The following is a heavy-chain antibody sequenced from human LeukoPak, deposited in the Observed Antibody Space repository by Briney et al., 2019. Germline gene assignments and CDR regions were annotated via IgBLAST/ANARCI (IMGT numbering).Heavy chain of an antibody. V-gene: IGHV1-46*01. Sequence: GASVKVSCKASGYTFTGYYMHWVRQAPGQGLEWMGIINPTGGSTSYAQNFQGRVIVTRDTSTSTVYMELSSLRSEDTAVYYCARDQGSGSRIFDYWGQGTLVTVSS. CDR2: INPTGGST. D-gene: IGHD6-19*01. CDR3: ARDQGSGSRIFDY. CDR1: GYTFTGYY. J-gene: IGHJ4*02.